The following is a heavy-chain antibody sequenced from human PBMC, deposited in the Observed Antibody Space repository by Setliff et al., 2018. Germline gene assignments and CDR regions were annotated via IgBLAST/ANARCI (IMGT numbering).Heavy chain of an antibody. CDR3: ARRGGYSGSYYYYYCMDV. V-gene: IGHV4-34*12. Sequence: SETLSLTCGASGGTFSDYYWGLIRQPPGKGLEWIGSIFYSGRTFYNPSLKSRVTISVDTSKNQFSLKLSSVTAADTAVYYCARRGGYSGSYYYYYCMDVWGKGTTVTVSS. J-gene: IGHJ6*03. CDR1: GGTFSDYY. CDR2: IFYSGRT. D-gene: IGHD1-26*01.